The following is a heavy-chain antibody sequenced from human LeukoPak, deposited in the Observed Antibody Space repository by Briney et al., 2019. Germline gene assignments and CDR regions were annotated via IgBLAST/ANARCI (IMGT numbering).Heavy chain of an antibody. J-gene: IGHJ4*02. CDR2: ISAYNGNS. D-gene: IGHD3-22*01. CDR1: GYTFTSYG. V-gene: IGHV1-18*01. Sequence: ASVTVSFTASGYTFTSYGISWVRQAPGQGLEWMGWISAYNGNSNYAQKLQGRVTMTTDTSTSTAYMELRSLRSDDTAVYYCARDYGYYDSSGYYGRDYWGQGTLVTVSS. CDR3: ARDYGYYDSSGYYGRDY.